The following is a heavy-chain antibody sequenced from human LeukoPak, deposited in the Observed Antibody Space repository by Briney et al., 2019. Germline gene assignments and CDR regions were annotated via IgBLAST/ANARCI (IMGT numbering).Heavy chain of an antibody. J-gene: IGHJ4*02. D-gene: IGHD6-13*01. CDR2: ISNDGSRT. CDR3: ARDVGAGIAAAFDY. CDR1: GFTFSAFA. Sequence: GGSLRLSCATSGFTFSAFAISWVRQAPGKGLEWVSAISNDGSRTYYTGSVEGRFTIARDNSKNTLSLQMNSLRAEDTAVYYCARDVGAGIAAAFDYWGQGTLVTVSS. V-gene: IGHV3-23*01.